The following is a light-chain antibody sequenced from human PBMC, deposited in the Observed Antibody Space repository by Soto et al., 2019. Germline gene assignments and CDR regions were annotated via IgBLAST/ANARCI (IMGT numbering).Light chain of an antibody. CDR2: AAS. V-gene: IGKV1-39*01. Sequence: DIQMTQSPSSLSASVGDRVTITCRASQSISSSLTWYQQKPGKAPKLLIYAASTLQIGVPSRFSGSGSGTDVSLTISSLQPDDFSTYYCQQSYSTPLFTFGQGTKLEIK. J-gene: IGKJ2*01. CDR1: QSISSS. CDR3: QQSYSTPLFT.